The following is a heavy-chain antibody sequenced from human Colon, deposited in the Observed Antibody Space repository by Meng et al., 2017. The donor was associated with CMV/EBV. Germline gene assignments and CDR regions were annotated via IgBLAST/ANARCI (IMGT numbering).Heavy chain of an antibody. V-gene: IGHV4-31*02. Sequence: SSASISGAGQYWTWIRQYPGKGLEWIGFISHSGTTDCKSSLASRLTMSLDTSNNQFSLNLRSVTAADTAVYYCARDLRYSDSSSYFDSWGQGALVTVSS. CDR3: ARDLRYSDSSSYFDS. CDR2: ISHSGTT. J-gene: IGHJ4*02. D-gene: IGHD5-18*01. CDR1: SASISGAGQY.